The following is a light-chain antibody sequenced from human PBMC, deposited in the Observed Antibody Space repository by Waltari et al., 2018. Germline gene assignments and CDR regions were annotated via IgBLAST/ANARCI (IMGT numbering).Light chain of an antibody. J-gene: IGKJ1*01. CDR1: QSLFYSSNNKNY. Sequence: DIVLTQSPDSLAVSLGERATINCKSSQSLFYSSNNKNYLAWFQQKVGQPPKVLIYWESTRESAVPDRFSGSGSGTDFTLTISSLQAEDVAVYYCQQYYNSRRAFGQGTKVEIK. V-gene: IGKV4-1*01. CDR3: QQYYNSRRA. CDR2: WES.